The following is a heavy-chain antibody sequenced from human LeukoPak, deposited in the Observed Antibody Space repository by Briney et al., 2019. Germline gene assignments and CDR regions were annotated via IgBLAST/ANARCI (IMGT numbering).Heavy chain of an antibody. J-gene: IGHJ4*02. V-gene: IGHV3-30*01. CDR3: ARDGHIAAPLHYFDY. Sequence: GGSLRLSCAASGFTFSSYAMHWVRQAPGKGLEWVAVISYDGSNKYYADSVKGRFTISRDNSKNTLYLQMNSLRAEDTAVYYCARDGHIAAPLHYFDYWGQGTLVTVSS. CDR2: ISYDGSNK. D-gene: IGHD6-13*01. CDR1: GFTFSSYA.